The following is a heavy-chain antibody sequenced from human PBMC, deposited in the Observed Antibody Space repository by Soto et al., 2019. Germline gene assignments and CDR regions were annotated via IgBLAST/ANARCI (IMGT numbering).Heavy chain of an antibody. CDR3: AREVVAVAGDVFDY. CDR2: ISSSSSTI. D-gene: IGHD6-19*01. J-gene: IGHJ4*02. Sequence: PGGSLRLSCAASGFTFSSYSMNWVRQAPGKGLEWVSYISSSSSTIYYADSVKGRFTISRDNAKNSLYLQMNSLRDEDTAVYYCAREVVAVAGDVFDYWGQGTQVTVCS. V-gene: IGHV3-48*02. CDR1: GFTFSSYS.